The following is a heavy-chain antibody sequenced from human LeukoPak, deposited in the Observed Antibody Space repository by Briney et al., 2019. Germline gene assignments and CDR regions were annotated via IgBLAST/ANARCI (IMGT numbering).Heavy chain of an antibody. Sequence: GGSLRLSCAASGFTFSNYSMNWVRQAPGKGLEWVSSISSRSSYIYYADSVKGRFTISRDNAKNSLCLQMNSLRAEDTAVNYCARFRFGYYDNTAPPWGQGTLVTVSS. V-gene: IGHV3-21*01. CDR3: ARFRFGYYDNTAPP. J-gene: IGHJ5*02. CDR2: ISSRSSYI. CDR1: GFTFSNYS. D-gene: IGHD3-22*01.